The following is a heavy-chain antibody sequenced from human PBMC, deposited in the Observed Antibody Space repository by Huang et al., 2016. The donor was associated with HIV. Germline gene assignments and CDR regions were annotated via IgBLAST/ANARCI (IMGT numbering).Heavy chain of an antibody. CDR2: IYFSGNT. CDR1: GGSISSSSYY. D-gene: IGHD6-19*01. V-gene: IGHV4-39*01. Sequence: LQLQESGPGLVKSSETLSLICTVSGGSISSSSYYWGWIRQPPGKGPDWIGSIYFSGNTYYNPPTKSRVTISVDTSKNQFSLKVNSVTAADTAVYYCARHWRVAGHYYNNMDVWGRGTTVTVSS. CDR3: ARHWRVAGHYYNNMDV. J-gene: IGHJ6*02.